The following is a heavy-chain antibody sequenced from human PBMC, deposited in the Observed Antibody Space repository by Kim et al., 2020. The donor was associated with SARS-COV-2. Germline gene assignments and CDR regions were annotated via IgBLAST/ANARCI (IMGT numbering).Heavy chain of an antibody. J-gene: IGHJ4*02. V-gene: IGHV3-33*01. CDR1: GFSFSDSV. CDR2: IYFDGSDK. Sequence: GGSLRLSCATSGFSFSDSVMDWVRQAPGKGLEWVALIYFDGSDKYYADSVKGRFTISRDNSKNTLYLQMNSLRVEDTAIYYCARQDENRAMSNDHWGQGTLVTVSS. CDR3: ARQDENRAMSNDH. D-gene: IGHD5-18*01.